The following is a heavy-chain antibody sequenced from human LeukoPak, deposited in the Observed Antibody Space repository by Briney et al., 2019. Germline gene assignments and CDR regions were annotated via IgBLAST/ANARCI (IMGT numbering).Heavy chain of an antibody. CDR1: GVSISYYY. Sequence: PSETLSLTCSASGVSISYYYWTWIRQPAGKGLEWIGRIYTSGGTNYNPSLKSRVTMSVDTSKNQFSLKPSSVTAADTAVNYCARGVVPASHFDYWGQGTLVTVSS. J-gene: IGHJ4*02. V-gene: IGHV4-4*07. CDR3: ARGVVPASHFDY. D-gene: IGHD2-2*01. CDR2: IYTSGGT.